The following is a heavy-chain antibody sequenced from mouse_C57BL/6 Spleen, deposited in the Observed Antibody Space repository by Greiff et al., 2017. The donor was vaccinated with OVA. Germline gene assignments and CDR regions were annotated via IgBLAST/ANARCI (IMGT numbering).Heavy chain of an antibody. CDR2: INPSSGYT. V-gene: IGHV1-4*01. Sequence: VQLQHSGAELARPGASVKMSCKASGYTFTSYTMHWVKQRPGQGLEWIGYINPSSGYTKYNQKFKDKATLTADKSSSTAYMQLSSLTSEDSAVYYCARSDYDGYFYAMDYWGQGTSVTVSS. CDR1: GYTFTSYT. J-gene: IGHJ4*01. CDR3: ARSDYDGYFYAMDY. D-gene: IGHD2-3*01.